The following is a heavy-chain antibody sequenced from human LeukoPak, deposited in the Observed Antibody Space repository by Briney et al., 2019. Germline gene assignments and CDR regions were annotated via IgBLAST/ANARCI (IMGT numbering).Heavy chain of an antibody. V-gene: IGHV3-20*04. D-gene: IGHD5-24*01. CDR2: INWIGGST. CDR3: ARDLGYKDYVSAFDF. Sequence: GGSLRLSCAASGFIFDDYGMTWVRQTPGKGLEWVSGINWIGGSTGYADSVKGRFTISRDNAKNSLYLHMNSLRAEDTALYFCARDLGYKDYVSAFDFWGQGTMVTVSS. CDR1: GFIFDDYG. J-gene: IGHJ3*01.